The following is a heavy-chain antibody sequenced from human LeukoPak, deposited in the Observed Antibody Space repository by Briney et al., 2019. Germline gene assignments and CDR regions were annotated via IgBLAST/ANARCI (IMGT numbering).Heavy chain of an antibody. Sequence: SETLSLTCAVYGGSFSGYYWSWIRQPPGKGLEWIGEINHSGSTNYNPSLKSRVTISVDTSKNQFSLKLSSVTAADTAVYYCARNGAAGTDYWGQGTLVTVSS. J-gene: IGHJ4*02. CDR2: INHSGST. CDR3: ARNGAAGTDY. CDR1: GGSFSGYY. V-gene: IGHV4-34*01. D-gene: IGHD6-13*01.